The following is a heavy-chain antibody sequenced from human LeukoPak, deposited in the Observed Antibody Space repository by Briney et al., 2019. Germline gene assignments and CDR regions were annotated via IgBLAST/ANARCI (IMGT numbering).Heavy chain of an antibody. V-gene: IGHV1-46*01. J-gene: IGHJ3*02. CDR1: GFTLTTYY. D-gene: IGHD3-22*01. CDR3: ATEGIDSGARMGFHI. CDR2: INPSVGST. Sequence: ASVKVSCKASGFTLTTYYMHWVRQAPGQGPEWMGLINPSVGSTTYAQKFQGRVTMTSDTSTSTVYMELSSLRSEDTAVYYCATEGIDSGARMGFHIWGQGTMVTVSS.